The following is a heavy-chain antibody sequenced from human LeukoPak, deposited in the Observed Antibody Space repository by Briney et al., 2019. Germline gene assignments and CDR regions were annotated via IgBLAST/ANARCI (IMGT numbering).Heavy chain of an antibody. CDR2: IKQDGSEK. CDR3: ARVPRYSGYSFFDY. D-gene: IGHD5-12*01. J-gene: IGHJ4*02. V-gene: IGHV3-7*02. CDR1: GFIFSSYW. Sequence: GGSLRLSCAASGFIFSSYWMSWVRQAPGIGLEWVANIKQDGSEKNYVDSVKGRFTISRDNAKNSLYLQMNSLRAEDTAVYYCARVPRYSGYSFFDYWGQGTLVTVSS.